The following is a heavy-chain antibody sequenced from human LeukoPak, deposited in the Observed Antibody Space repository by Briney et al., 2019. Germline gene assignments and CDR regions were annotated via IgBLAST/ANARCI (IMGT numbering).Heavy chain of an antibody. CDR3: ARDTNYYGSGSYYNSYGSPYYFDY. CDR2: ISAYNGNT. Sequence: ASVKVSCKASGYTFTSYGISWVRQAPGQGLEWMGWISAYNGNTNYAQKLQGRVTMTTDTSTSTAYMELRSLRSDDTAVYYCARDTNYYGSGSYYNSYGSPYYFDYWGQGTLVTVSS. V-gene: IGHV1-18*01. J-gene: IGHJ4*02. D-gene: IGHD3-10*01. CDR1: GYTFTSYG.